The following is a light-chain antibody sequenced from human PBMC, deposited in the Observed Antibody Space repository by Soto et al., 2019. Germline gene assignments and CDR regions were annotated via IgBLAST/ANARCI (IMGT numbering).Light chain of an antibody. CDR2: DDS. J-gene: IGLJ2*01. CDR1: NIGSES. Sequence: SYELTQPPSVSVAPGQTARITCGGTNIGSESVHWYQKKPGQAPVLVVYDDSDRPSGIPERFSGSNSGNTATLTISRVEAGDEADYYCQVWDRSSDHRGVFGGGTKLTV. V-gene: IGLV3-21*02. CDR3: QVWDRSSDHRGV.